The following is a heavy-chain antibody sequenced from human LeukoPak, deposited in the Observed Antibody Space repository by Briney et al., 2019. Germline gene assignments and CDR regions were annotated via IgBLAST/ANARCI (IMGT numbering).Heavy chain of an antibody. CDR2: ISSSGSTI. CDR3: ARDSLVGATFYYYYYMDV. V-gene: IGHV3-48*03. D-gene: IGHD1-26*01. CDR1: GFTFSSYE. J-gene: IGHJ6*03. Sequence: PGGSLRLSCAASGFTFSSYEMNWVRQAPGKGLEWVSYISSSGSTIYYADSVKGRFTISRDNAKNSLYLQMNSLRAEDTAVYYCARDSLVGATFYYYYYMDVWGKGTTVTVSS.